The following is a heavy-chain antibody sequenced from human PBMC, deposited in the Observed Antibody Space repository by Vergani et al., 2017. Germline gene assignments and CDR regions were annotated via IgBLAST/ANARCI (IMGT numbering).Heavy chain of an antibody. CDR1: GFTFSSYS. CDR2: ISSSSSTI. Sequence: EVQLVESGGGLVQPGGSLRLSCAASGFTFSSYSMNWVRQAPGKGLEWVSYISSSSSTIYYADSGKGRFTISRDNAKNSLYLQMNSLRAEDTAVYYCALRGIAAAGSYYYYGMDVWGQGTTVTVSS. J-gene: IGHJ6*02. CDR3: ALRGIAAAGSYYYYGMDV. V-gene: IGHV3-48*04. D-gene: IGHD6-13*01.